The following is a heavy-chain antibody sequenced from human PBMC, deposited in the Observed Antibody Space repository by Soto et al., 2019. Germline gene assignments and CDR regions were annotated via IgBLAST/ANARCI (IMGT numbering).Heavy chain of an antibody. CDR3: ARVTLRAGNWFDP. V-gene: IGHV1-2*02. CDR1: GCTFTDYF. Sequence: ASVKVSCKASGCTFTDYFIHWVRQAPGQGFEWMGWINPKSRGTTYAQKFQGRVTMTRDTSNTTAYMELRGLRSDDTAIYYCARVTLRAGNWFDPWGQGTLVTVSS. J-gene: IGHJ5*02. CDR2: INPKSRGT.